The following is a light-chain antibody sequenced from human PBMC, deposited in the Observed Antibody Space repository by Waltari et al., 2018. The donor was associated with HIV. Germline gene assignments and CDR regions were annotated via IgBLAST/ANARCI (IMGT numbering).Light chain of an antibody. CDR3: AAWGNSLSLL. CDR2: RNN. Sequence: SVLTHPPSASGPPGQRVPIPCSGSRSTIGSNYVTWYQQLPGTAPKLLLYRNNQRPSGVPDRFSGSKSGTSASLAISGLRSEDEADYYCAAWGNSLSLLFGGGTKLTVL. V-gene: IGLV1-47*01. J-gene: IGLJ2*01. CDR1: RSTIGSNY.